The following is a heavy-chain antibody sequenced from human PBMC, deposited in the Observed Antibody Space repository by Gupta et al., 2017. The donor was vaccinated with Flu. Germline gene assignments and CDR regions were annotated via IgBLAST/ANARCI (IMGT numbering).Heavy chain of an antibody. CDR3: AGHSRDYHYYSYMNV. J-gene: IGHJ6*03. CDR1: GYSVPNSW. CDR2: IYPSDSHT. D-gene: IGHD5-12*01. V-gene: IGHV5-51*01. Sequence: EVQLVQSGAGAKKPGESLTISCNASGYSVPNSWINWVRQTPGKGLEWMGIIYPSDSHTRYSPSFQGQVTISVDNSISTAYLQWSSLKASDTAIYYCAGHSRDYHYYSYMNVWGKGTTVTVSS.